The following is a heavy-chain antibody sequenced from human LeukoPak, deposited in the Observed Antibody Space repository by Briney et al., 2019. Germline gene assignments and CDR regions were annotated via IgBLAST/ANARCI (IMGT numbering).Heavy chain of an antibody. CDR1: GFTFSSYA. V-gene: IGHV3-23*01. CDR2: ISGSGGST. D-gene: IGHD5-12*01. Sequence: GGSLRLSCAASGFTFSSYAMSWVRQAPGKGLEWVSAISGSGGSTYYADSVKGRFTISRDNSKDTPYLQMNSLRAEDTAVYYCAKVGAYYSGYGLYYFDYWGQGTLVTVSS. J-gene: IGHJ4*02. CDR3: AKVGAYYSGYGLYYFDY.